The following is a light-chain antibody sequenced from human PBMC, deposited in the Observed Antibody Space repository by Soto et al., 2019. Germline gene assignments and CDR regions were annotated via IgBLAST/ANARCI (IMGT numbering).Light chain of an antibody. V-gene: IGLV2-14*01. CDR3: SSYTSSTTWV. J-gene: IGLJ3*02. CDR1: SSDVGPYNY. CDR2: EVS. Sequence: QSVLTQPASVSGSPGQSITISCTGTSSDVGPYNYVSWYQQHPGKAPKVMIYEVSNRPSGVSDRFSGSRSGNTASLTISGLQAEDESDYYCSSYTSSTTWVFGGGTKLTVL.